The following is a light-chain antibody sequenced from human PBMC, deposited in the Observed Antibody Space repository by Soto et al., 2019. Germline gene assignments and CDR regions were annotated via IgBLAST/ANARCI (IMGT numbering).Light chain of an antibody. J-gene: IGLJ3*02. CDR2: EVT. CDR1: SSDLGAYNS. CDR3: NSFTTSSTWV. V-gene: IGLV2-14*01. Sequence: QSALTQPASVSGSPGQSITISCTGTSSDLGAYNSVSWYQQHPGKAPKLIIYEVTNRPSGVSHRFSGSKSGSTASLTISGLQPEDEADYYCNSFTTSSTWVFGGGTQLTVL.